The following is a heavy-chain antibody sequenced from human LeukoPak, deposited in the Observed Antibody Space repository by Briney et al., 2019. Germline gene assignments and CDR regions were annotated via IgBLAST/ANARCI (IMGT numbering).Heavy chain of an antibody. CDR2: IGGSGGST. Sequence: GGSLRLSCAASGFTFSSYAMSWVRQAQGKGLEWVSAIGGSGGSTYYADSVKGRFTISRDNSKNTLYLQMNSLRAADTAVYYCAKDIFGQIDAFDIWDQGTMVTVSS. V-gene: IGHV3-23*01. D-gene: IGHD3-3*01. CDR1: GFTFSSYA. J-gene: IGHJ3*02. CDR3: AKDIFGQIDAFDI.